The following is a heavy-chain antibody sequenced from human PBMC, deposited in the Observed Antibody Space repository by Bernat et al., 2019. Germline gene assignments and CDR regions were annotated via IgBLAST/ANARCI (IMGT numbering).Heavy chain of an antibody. J-gene: IGHJ4*02. CDR3: TRHGIEVAGFEDY. Sequence: EVQLVESGGGLVQPGGSLKLSCAASGFTFSGSAMHWVRQASGKGLEWVGRIRSKANRYATAYAASVNGRFTISRDDSKNTAYLQMNSLKTEDTAVYYCTRHGIEVAGFEDYWGQGTLVTVSS. V-gene: IGHV3-73*02. CDR2: IRSKANRYAT. CDR1: GFTFSGSA. D-gene: IGHD6-19*01.